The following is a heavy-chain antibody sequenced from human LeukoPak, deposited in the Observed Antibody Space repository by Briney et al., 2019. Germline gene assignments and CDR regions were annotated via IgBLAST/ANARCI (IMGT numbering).Heavy chain of an antibody. D-gene: IGHD6-13*01. V-gene: IGHV3-7*03. CDR2: IKQDGSEK. J-gene: IGHJ4*02. Sequence: GGSLRLSCAASGLTFSSYWMSWVRQAPGKGLEWVANIKQDGSEKYYVDSVKGRFTISRDNAKNSLCLQMNSLRAEDTAVYYCARIAAAGIDQWGQGTLVTVSS. CDR3: ARIAAAGIDQ. CDR1: GLTFSSYW.